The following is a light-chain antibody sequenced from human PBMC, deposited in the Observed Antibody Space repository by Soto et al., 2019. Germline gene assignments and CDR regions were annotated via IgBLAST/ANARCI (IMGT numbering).Light chain of an antibody. CDR2: GAS. Sequence: EIVMTQSPATLSVSPGERATLSCRASQSVSSNLAWYQQKPGQAPRLLIYGASTRATGIPARFSGSGSGTEFTLTISSLQSEDFAVYYCQHYNNWPPYNFGQGTKLEIK. CDR3: QHYNNWPPYN. V-gene: IGKV3-15*01. J-gene: IGKJ2*01. CDR1: QSVSSN.